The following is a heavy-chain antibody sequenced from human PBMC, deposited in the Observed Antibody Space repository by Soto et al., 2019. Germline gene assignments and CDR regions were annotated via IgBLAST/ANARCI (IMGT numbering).Heavy chain of an antibody. Sequence: QLQLQESGPGLVKPSETLSLTCTVSGDSIISSSYYWGWIRQPPGKGLEWIGSIYYSGSTYYNPSLKSRVTISVDTSKNQFSLKLNSVTAPDTAMYYCARQRGTTCFVVWFNPWGQGTLVTVSS. CDR3: ARQRGTTCFVVWFNP. J-gene: IGHJ5*02. CDR2: IYYSGST. D-gene: IGHD1-1*01. CDR1: GDSIISSSYY. V-gene: IGHV4-39*01.